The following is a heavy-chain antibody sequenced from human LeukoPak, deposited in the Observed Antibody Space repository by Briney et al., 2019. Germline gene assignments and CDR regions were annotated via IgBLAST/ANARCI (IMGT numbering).Heavy chain of an antibody. CDR1: GFTFSSYA. CDR2: ISGSGGST. CDR3: AKWGQYSGRFDRSFDY. Sequence: PGGPLRLSCAASGFTFSSYAMSWVRQAPGKGLEWGSAISGSGGSTYYADSVKGRFTISRDNSKNTLYLQMNSLRADDTAVYYCAKWGQYSGRFDRSFDYWGQGTLVTVSS. V-gene: IGHV3-23*01. J-gene: IGHJ4*02. D-gene: IGHD1-26*01.